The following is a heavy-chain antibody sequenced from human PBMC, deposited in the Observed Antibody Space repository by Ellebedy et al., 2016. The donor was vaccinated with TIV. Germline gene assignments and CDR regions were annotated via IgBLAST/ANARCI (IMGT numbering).Heavy chain of an antibody. Sequence: AASVKVSCKASGYIFSDFAIDWLRQAPGQGLEWMGWINTYTGKTTYARGFTGRFVFSLDTSVSTAYLQISSLKAEDTAVYYCARDQYYSSGRRNWFDPWGQGTQVTVSS. CDR1: GYIFSDFA. D-gene: IGHD3-10*01. CDR3: ARDQYYSSGRRNWFDP. CDR2: INTYTGKT. J-gene: IGHJ5*02. V-gene: IGHV7-4-1*02.